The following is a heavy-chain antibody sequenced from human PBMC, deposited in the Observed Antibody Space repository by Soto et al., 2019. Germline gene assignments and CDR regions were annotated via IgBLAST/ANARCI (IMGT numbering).Heavy chain of an antibody. D-gene: IGHD3-10*01. CDR3: ARDRATEPSGLLWFGELQNAFDI. J-gene: IGHJ3*02. CDR1: GYTFTSYG. CDR2: ISAYNGNT. Sequence: ASVKVSCKASGYTFTSYGISWVRQAPGQGLEWMGWISAYNGNTNYAQKLQGRVTMTTDTSTSTAYMELRSLRSDDTAVYYCARDRATEPSGLLWFGELQNAFDIWGQGTMVTVSS. V-gene: IGHV1-18*01.